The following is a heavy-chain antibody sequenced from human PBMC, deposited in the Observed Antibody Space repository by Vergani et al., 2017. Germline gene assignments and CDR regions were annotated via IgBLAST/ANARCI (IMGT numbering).Heavy chain of an antibody. Sequence: QVQLVQSGAEVKKPGASVKVSCKASDYTFTSYGFSWVRQAPGQGLEWMGWISAYNGDTKYAQKLQDRITMTTDTSTSTAYMELRSLRSDDTAVYYCSRAPGDLWSQIWFAFDIWGQGTMVTVSS. CDR1: DYTFTSYG. CDR2: ISAYNGDT. V-gene: IGHV1-18*01. J-gene: IGHJ3*02. CDR3: SRAPGDLWSQIWFAFDI. D-gene: IGHD3-10*01.